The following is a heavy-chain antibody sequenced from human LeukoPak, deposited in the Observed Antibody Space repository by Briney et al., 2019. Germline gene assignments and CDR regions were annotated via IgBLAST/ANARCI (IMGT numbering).Heavy chain of an antibody. Sequence: GGSLRLSCAASGFTLSTYGMIWVRQAPGKGLECVSTIGLSDDSTNYADSVKGRFTVSRDNSKNTLYLLMNSLRAEDTARYYCARDPNWGSGYWGQGTLVTVSS. CDR3: ARDPNWGSGY. CDR2: IGLSDDST. V-gene: IGHV3-23*01. CDR1: GFTLSTYG. D-gene: IGHD7-27*01. J-gene: IGHJ4*02.